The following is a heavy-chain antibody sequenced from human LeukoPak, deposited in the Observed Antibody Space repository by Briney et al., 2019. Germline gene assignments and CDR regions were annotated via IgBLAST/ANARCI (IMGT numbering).Heavy chain of an antibody. CDR2: IRYDGSNK. V-gene: IGHV3-30*02. J-gene: IGHJ4*02. CDR1: GFTFSSYG. Sequence: GGSLRLSCAASGFTFSSYGMHWVRQAPGKGLEWVAFIRYDGSNKYYADSVKGRFTISRDNSKNTLYLQMNSLRAEDTAVYYCAKLDYYGSSGYLDFDYWGQGTLVTVSS. CDR3: AKLDYYGSSGYLDFDY. D-gene: IGHD3-22*01.